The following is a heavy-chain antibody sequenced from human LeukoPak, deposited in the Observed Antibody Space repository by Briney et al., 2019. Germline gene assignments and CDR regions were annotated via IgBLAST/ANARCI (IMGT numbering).Heavy chain of an antibody. CDR2: IRYDGSNK. J-gene: IGHJ4*02. D-gene: IGHD4-17*01. V-gene: IGHV3-30*02. CDR1: GITFSSYG. CDR3: AKVSDYGYYYFDY. Sequence: GGSLRLSCAVSGITFSSYGMHWVRQAPGKGLEWVAFIRYDGSNKYYADSVKGRFTISRDNSKNTLYLQMNSLRAEDTAVYYCAKVSDYGYYYFDYWGQGTLVTVSS.